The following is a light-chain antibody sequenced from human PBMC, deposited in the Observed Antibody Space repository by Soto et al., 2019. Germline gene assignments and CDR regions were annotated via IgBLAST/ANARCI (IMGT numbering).Light chain of an antibody. V-gene: IGKV1-5*01. CDR3: QQYNSYPRT. J-gene: IGKJ4*01. Sequence: DIQMTQSPSTLSASVGDSVTITCRASQSISSWLAWYQQNPGKAPKLLIYDASSLESGVPSRFSGSGSGTEFTLTISSLQPDDFATYCCQQYNSYPRTFGGGTKVDIK. CDR1: QSISSW. CDR2: DAS.